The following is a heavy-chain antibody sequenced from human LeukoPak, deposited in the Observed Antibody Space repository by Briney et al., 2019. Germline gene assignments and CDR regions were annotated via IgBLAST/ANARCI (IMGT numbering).Heavy chain of an antibody. D-gene: IGHD6-13*01. CDR2: ISGSGGST. J-gene: IGHJ4*02. CDR1: GFTFSNAW. CDR3: AKEYSSSWYYFDY. Sequence: GGSLRLSCAASGFTFSNAWMSWVRQAPGKGLEWVSAISGSGGSTYYADSVKGRFTISRDNSKNTLYLQMNSLRAEDTAVYYCAKEYSSSWYYFDYWGQGTLVTVSS. V-gene: IGHV3-23*01.